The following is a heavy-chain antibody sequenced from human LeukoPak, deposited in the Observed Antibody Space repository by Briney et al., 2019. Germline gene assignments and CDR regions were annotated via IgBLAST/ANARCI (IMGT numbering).Heavy chain of an antibody. J-gene: IGHJ5*02. CDR2: IVRDGSDK. V-gene: IGHV3-30*02. Sequence: PGGSLRLSCTASGFTFSTYHMHWVRQSPGRGLEWVAFIVRDGSDKIYGDTVKGRFTISRDNSKNTVYLEMNSLRPEDTAVYYCARSYVVHILDPWGQGTMVTVSS. D-gene: IGHD3-10*02. CDR3: ARSYVVHILDP. CDR1: GFTFSTYH.